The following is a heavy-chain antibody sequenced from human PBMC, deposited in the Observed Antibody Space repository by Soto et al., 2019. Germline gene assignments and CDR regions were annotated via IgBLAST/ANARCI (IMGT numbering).Heavy chain of an antibody. CDR1: GFSLSNARLG. CDR2: IFSNDDK. V-gene: IGHV2-26*01. D-gene: IGHD2-2*01. Sequence: QVTLKESGPVVVKPTETLTLTCTVSGFSLSNARLGVSWIRQPPGKALEWLAHIFSNDDKSYSTSLKNSLTIYQDTSKSQVVLTMTNIDPVDSATYFCALIQDCSSTDGYLASFDPWGQGPLVTLA. CDR3: ALIQDCSSTDGYLASFDP. J-gene: IGHJ5*02.